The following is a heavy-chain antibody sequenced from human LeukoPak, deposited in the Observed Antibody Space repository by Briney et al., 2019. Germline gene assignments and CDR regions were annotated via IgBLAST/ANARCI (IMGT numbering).Heavy chain of an antibody. CDR3: AREIARYNWNYVGWFDP. Sequence: SQTLSLTCAISGDSVSSNSAAWNWIRQSPSRGLEWLGRTYYRPKWYNDYAVSVKSRITINPDTSKNQFSLQLNPVTPEDTAVYYCAREIARYNWNYVGWFDPWGQGTLVTVSS. V-gene: IGHV6-1*01. D-gene: IGHD1-7*01. J-gene: IGHJ5*02. CDR1: GDSVSSNSAA. CDR2: TYYRPKWYN.